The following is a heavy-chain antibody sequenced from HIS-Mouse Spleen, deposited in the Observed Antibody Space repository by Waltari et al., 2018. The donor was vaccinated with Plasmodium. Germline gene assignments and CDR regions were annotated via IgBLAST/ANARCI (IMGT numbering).Heavy chain of an antibody. D-gene: IGHD3-3*01. CDR3: ARGYDFWSGYSPYFDY. J-gene: IGHJ4*02. Sequence: QVQLQDSGPGLVKPSETLSLTCTVSGGSISSYYWSWIRQPPGKGLEWIGYIYYSGSTNYNPSLKSRVTISVDTSKNQFSLKLSSVTAADTAVYYCARGYDFWSGYSPYFDYWGQGTLVTVSP. CDR2: IYYSGST. V-gene: IGHV4-59*01. CDR1: GGSISSYY.